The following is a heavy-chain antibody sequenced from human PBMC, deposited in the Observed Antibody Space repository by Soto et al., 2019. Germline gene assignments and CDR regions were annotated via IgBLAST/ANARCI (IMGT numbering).Heavy chain of an antibody. Sequence: PGGSLRLSCAASGCTLTKASMSWVLQAPGKGLEWVGHIKSNADGGATDYAAPVKGRFTVSRDDSRNTLYLQLNSLKTEDTAVYYCTTAPFSFITLPGTSFLIGMDVWGQGTTVTVSS. J-gene: IGHJ6*02. V-gene: IGHV3-15*01. CDR2: IKSNADGGAT. D-gene: IGHD1-26*01. CDR3: TTAPFSFITLPGTSFLIGMDV. CDR1: GCTLTKAS.